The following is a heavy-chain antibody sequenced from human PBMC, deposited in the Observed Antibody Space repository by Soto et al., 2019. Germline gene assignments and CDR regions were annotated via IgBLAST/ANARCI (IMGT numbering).Heavy chain of an antibody. D-gene: IGHD3-10*01. V-gene: IGHV6-1*01. J-gene: IGHJ6*02. Sequence: PSQTLSLTCAISGDSVSSNSAALNWIRQSPSRGLEWLGRTYYRSKWYNDYAVSVKSRITINPDTSKNQFSLQLNSVTPEDTAVYYCARGGRYYGSGSYSDYYYGMDVWGQGTTVTVSS. CDR3: ARGGRYYGSGSYSDYYYGMDV. CDR2: TYYRSKWYN. CDR1: GDSVSSNSAA.